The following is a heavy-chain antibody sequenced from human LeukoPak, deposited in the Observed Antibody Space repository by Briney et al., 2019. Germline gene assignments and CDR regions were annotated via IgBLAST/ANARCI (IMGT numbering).Heavy chain of an antibody. CDR3: AAVADTADYYGMDV. CDR2: IYTSGNT. Sequence: PSETLSLTCTVSGGSISSGSYYWSWIRQPAGKTLEWIGRIYTSGNTNYNPSLKSRVTISVDTSKNQFSLKLSSVTVADTAMYYCAAVADTADYYGMDVWGQGTTVTVSS. CDR1: GGSISSGSYY. D-gene: IGHD6-19*01. V-gene: IGHV4-61*02. J-gene: IGHJ6*02.